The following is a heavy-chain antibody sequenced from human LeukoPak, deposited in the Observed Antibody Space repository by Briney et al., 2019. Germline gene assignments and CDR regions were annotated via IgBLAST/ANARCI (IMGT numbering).Heavy chain of an antibody. CDR1: GGSISSGGYY. V-gene: IGHV4-31*01. D-gene: IGHD6-6*01. Sequence: PSETLSLTCTVSGGSISSGGYYWSWIRQHPGKGLEWIGYIYYSGSTYYNPSLKSQVTISVDTSKNQFSLKLSSVTAADTAVYYCARVGSSSPIYYYYYMDVWGKGTTVTVSS. CDR3: ARVGSSSPIYYYYYMDV. CDR2: IYYSGST. J-gene: IGHJ6*03.